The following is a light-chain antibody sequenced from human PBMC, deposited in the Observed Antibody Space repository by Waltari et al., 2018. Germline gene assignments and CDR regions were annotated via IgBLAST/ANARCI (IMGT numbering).Light chain of an antibody. CDR3: CSYAGSGTYV. Sequence: QSALTQPASVSGTPGQSITISCTGTTSYVGSSNLFPWYPPHHGQAPKLMICEVVKRPSGVSNRFAGSKSGNTASLTISGLQAEDEADYYCCSYAGSGTYVFGTGTKVTVL. CDR2: EVV. J-gene: IGLJ1*01. V-gene: IGLV2-23*02. CDR1: TSYVGSSNL.